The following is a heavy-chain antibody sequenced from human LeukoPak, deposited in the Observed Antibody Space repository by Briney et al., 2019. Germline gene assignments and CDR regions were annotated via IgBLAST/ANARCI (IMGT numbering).Heavy chain of an antibody. Sequence: SQTLSLTCTISGDSISSGDYYWTWIRQPPGKGLEWIGYIYYSGSTYYNPSLKSRVTISVDTSKNQFSLKLSSVTAADTAVYYCARAVITTHIDYWGQGTLVTVSS. CDR3: ARAVITTHIDY. D-gene: IGHD3-22*01. CDR2: IYYSGST. J-gene: IGHJ4*02. CDR1: GDSISSGDYY. V-gene: IGHV4-30-4*01.